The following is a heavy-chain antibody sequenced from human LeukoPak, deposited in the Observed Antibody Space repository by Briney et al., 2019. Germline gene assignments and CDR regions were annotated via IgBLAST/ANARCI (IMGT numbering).Heavy chain of an antibody. D-gene: IGHD1-26*01. V-gene: IGHV3-23*01. J-gene: IGHJ4*02. Sequence: GSLRLSCAASGFTFITYTMSWVRQAPGKGLEWVSSIYGSGVSTFYADSVQGRFTISRDNFQNTLSLQMNSLRADDTAVYYCAKDLGLSVGSTPFDYWGQGTLVTVSS. CDR2: IYGSGVST. CDR3: AKDLGLSVGSTPFDY. CDR1: GFTFITYT.